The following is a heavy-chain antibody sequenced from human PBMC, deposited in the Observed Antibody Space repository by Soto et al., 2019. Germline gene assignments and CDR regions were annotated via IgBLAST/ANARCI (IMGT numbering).Heavy chain of an antibody. J-gene: IGHJ5*02. CDR3: ARSFYP. Sequence: QLQLQESGPGLVKPSETLSLTCTVSGGSISHYHWNWIRQAPGKGMEWIGYIFYNGGTHYNPSLPSRVTISVDISKNRLSLTLTSVTAADTAVYYCARSFYPWGQGTLVTVSS. CDR2: IFYNGGT. V-gene: IGHV4-59*01. CDR1: GGSISHYH.